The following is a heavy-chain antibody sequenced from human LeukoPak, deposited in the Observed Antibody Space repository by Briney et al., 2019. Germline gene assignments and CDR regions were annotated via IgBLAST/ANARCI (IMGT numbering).Heavy chain of an antibody. CDR2: VYHGGSS. J-gene: IGHJ4*02. CDR1: GASISSYY. CDR3: ARRVGSSDCFDY. Sequence: SETLSLTCTVSGASISSYYWSWIRQPPGKGLEWIGNVYHGGSSYYNPSLKSRVTISVDTSKNQFSLNLYSVTAADTAVYYCARRVGSSDCFDYWGQGTLVTVSS. D-gene: IGHD6-6*01. V-gene: IGHV4-59*08.